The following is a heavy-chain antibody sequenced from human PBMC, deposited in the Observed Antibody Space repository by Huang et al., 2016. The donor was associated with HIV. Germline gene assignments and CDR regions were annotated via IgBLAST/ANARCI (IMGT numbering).Heavy chain of an antibody. V-gene: IGHV3-30*18. CDR2: ISYDGSYQ. D-gene: IGHD5-12*01. CDR3: AKDREDSAYQLDY. CDR1: GFTFSNYG. Sequence: QVQLVESGGGVVQPGRSLRLSCAASGFTFSNYGVHWVRQAPGKGLEWVAAISYDGSYQYYSDSGKGRFTSSRDDSQNTLYLQMSSLRAEDTAVYFCAKDREDSAYQLDYWGQGTRVTVSS. J-gene: IGHJ4*02.